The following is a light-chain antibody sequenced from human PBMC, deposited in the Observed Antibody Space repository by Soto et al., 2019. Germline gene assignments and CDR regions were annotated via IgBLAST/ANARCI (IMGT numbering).Light chain of an antibody. CDR1: QGISSY. Sequence: DIQLTQSPSCLSASVGDRVTITCRASQGISSYLAWYQQKPGKAPKLLIFAASTLQNGVPSRFSGSGSGTEFTLTISSLQPEDFATYYCLHLNSYSPDTFGPGTKVDIK. CDR3: LHLNSYSPDT. J-gene: IGKJ3*01. CDR2: AAS. V-gene: IGKV1-9*01.